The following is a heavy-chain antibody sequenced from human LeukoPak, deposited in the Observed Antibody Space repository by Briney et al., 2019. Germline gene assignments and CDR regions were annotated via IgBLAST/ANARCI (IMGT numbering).Heavy chain of an antibody. Sequence: SVKVSCKASGGAFSSYAISLVRQAPGQGLEWMGGIIPIFGTANYAQKFQGRVTITADESTSTAYMELSSLRSEDTAVYYCARDHAYSSSSTRGYFDYWGQGTLVTVSS. CDR3: ARDHAYSSSSTRGYFDY. CDR2: IIPIFGTA. V-gene: IGHV1-69*13. D-gene: IGHD6-13*01. CDR1: GGAFSSYA. J-gene: IGHJ4*02.